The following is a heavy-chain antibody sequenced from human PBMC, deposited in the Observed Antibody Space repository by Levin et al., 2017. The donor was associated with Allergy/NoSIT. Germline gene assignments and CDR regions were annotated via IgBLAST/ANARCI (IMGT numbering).Heavy chain of an antibody. CDR1: GFTFSSYG. J-gene: IGHJ3*02. D-gene: IGHD3-10*01. Sequence: GGSLRLSCAASGFTFSSYGMHWVRQAPGKGLEWVAVIWYDGSNKYYADSVKGRFTISRDNSKNTLYLQMNSLRAEDTAVYYCARDYYGSGSFPMGAFDIWGQGTMVTVSS. CDR2: IWYDGSNK. CDR3: ARDYYGSGSFPMGAFDI. V-gene: IGHV3-33*01.